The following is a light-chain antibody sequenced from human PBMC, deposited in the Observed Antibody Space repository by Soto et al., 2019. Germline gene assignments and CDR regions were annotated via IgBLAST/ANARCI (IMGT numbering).Light chain of an antibody. V-gene: IGKV3-11*01. J-gene: IGKJ5*01. CDR3: QQRNTWPPIT. CDR1: QGVTTN. Sequence: EIVMTQSPASLSVSPGERVTLSCRAGQGVTTNFAWYQQKSGQSPRLLIYDASRRASGVPARFSGSGSGTDFTLTISSLEPEDFALYYCQQRNTWPPITFGQGTRLEIK. CDR2: DAS.